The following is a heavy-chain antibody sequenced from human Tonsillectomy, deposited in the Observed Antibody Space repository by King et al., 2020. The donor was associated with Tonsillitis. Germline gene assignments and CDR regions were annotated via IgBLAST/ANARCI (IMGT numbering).Heavy chain of an antibody. CDR2: IYYSGST. J-gene: IGHJ5*02. V-gene: IGHV4-59*01. D-gene: IGHD1-1*01. CDR1: GGSISSYY. Sequence: VQLQESGPGLVKPSETLSLTCTVSGGSISSYYWSWIRQPPGKGLEWIGYIYYSGSTNYNPSLKSRVTISVDTSKNQFSLKLSSVTAAGTAVYYCARGNWNGGWFDPWGQGTLVTVSS. CDR3: ARGNWNGGWFDP.